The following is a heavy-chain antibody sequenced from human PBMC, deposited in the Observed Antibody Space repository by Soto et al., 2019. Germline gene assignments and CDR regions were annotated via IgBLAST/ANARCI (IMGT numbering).Heavy chain of an antibody. V-gene: IGHV4-4*07. J-gene: IGHJ5*02. Sequence: AETLSLTCTVSGASISGFYWSWIRKSAGKGLEWIGRIYATGTTDYNPSLKSRVMMSIDTSKKQFSLKLRSVTAADTAVYYCVRDGTKTLRDWFDPWGQGISVTVSS. CDR2: IYATGTT. D-gene: IGHD1-1*01. CDR1: GASISGFY. CDR3: VRDGTKTLRDWFDP.